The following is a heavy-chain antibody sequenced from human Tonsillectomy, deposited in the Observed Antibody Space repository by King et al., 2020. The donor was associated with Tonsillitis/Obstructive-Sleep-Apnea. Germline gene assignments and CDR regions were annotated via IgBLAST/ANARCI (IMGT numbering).Heavy chain of an antibody. CDR1: GFTVSSSY. V-gene: IGHV3-66*01. CDR2: FFCVGSP. Sequence: EVQLVESGGGLVQPGGSLRLSCTVSGFTVSSSYMSWVRQAPGKGLEWVSVFFCVGSPYYAASVPGRCSMSTDNSKNTLFLQDNSLRAEDTALYYCVKDVYCSGGTCYTTYWGQGTLVTVSS. CDR3: VKDVYCSGGTCYTTY. D-gene: IGHD2-15*01. J-gene: IGHJ4*02.